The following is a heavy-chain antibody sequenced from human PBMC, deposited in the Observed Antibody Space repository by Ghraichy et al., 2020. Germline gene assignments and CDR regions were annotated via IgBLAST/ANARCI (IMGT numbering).Heavy chain of an antibody. CDR1: GFTFRTYA. D-gene: IGHD3/OR15-3a*01. CDR3: AKFARDWPNEYLQH. Sequence: LSLTCAASGFTFRTYAMSWVRQAPGKGLEWVSAITDNGGTTYDAESVKGRFTISRDNSKNTLFLQMNSLRGEDMAVYYCAKFARDWPNEYLQHWGQGALVTVSS. J-gene: IGHJ1*01. V-gene: IGHV3-23*01. CDR2: ITDNGGTT.